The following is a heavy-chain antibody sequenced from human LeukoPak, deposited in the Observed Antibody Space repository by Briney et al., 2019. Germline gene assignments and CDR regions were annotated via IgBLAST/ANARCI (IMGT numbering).Heavy chain of an antibody. V-gene: IGHV1-69*01. Sequence: SVKVSCKASGGAFSSYAISWVRQAPGQGLEWMGGIIPIFGTANYAQKFQDRVTITADESTSTAYMELSSLRSEDTAVYYCARDTAMLGWFDPWGQGTLVTVSS. CDR2: IIPIFGTA. J-gene: IGHJ5*02. D-gene: IGHD5-18*01. CDR3: ARDTAMLGWFDP. CDR1: GGAFSSYA.